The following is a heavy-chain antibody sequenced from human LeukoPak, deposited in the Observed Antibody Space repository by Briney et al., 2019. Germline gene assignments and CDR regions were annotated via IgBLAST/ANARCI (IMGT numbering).Heavy chain of an antibody. CDR1: GFTFSTYS. CDR3: ARGPQWLAYDY. D-gene: IGHD6-19*01. V-gene: IGHV3-21*01. J-gene: IGHJ4*02. Sequence: GGSLRLSCAASGFTFSTYSMSWVRQAPGKGPEWVSSISGSSDYKYYADSVKGRCTISRDNAKNSLYLQMNSLRVEDTAVYYCARGPQWLAYDYWGQGTLVTVSS. CDR2: ISGSSDYK.